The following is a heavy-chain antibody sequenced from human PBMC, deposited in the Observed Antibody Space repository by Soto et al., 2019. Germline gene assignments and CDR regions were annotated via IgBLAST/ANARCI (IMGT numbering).Heavy chain of an antibody. CDR1: GFSLSNARMG. Sequence: QVTLKESGPVLVKPTETLTLTCTVSGFSLSNARMGVSWIRQPPGKALEWLAHIFSNDEKSYSTSLKSRLTISKDTAKSQVVLTMTNMDPVDTATYYCARSPGIAVAGTPFDYWGQGTLVTVSS. V-gene: IGHV2-26*01. J-gene: IGHJ4*02. D-gene: IGHD6-19*01. CDR3: ARSPGIAVAGTPFDY. CDR2: IFSNDEK.